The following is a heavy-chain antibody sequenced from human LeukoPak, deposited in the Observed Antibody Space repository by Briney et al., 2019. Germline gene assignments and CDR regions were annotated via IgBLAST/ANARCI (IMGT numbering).Heavy chain of an antibody. J-gene: IGHJ6*02. D-gene: IGHD1-26*01. CDR1: GYTFTGYY. Sequence: ASVKVSCKASGYTFTGYYMQWVRQAPGQGLEWMGWINPNSGGTNYAQKSQGRVTMTRDTSISTAYMELTRLRSDDTAVYYCAREGQLVGPTPKVHYYGMDFWGQGTTVTVSS. V-gene: IGHV1-2*02. CDR3: AREGQLVGPTPKVHYYGMDF. CDR2: INPNSGGT.